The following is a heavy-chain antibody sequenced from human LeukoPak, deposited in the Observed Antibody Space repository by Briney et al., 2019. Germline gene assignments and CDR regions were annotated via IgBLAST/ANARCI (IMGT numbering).Heavy chain of an antibody. CDR2: IIPILGIA. CDR3: ARAGALLRYFAGPYYYGMDV. V-gene: IGHV1-69*04. D-gene: IGHD3-9*01. CDR1: GGTFSSYA. J-gene: IGHJ6*02. Sequence: ASVKVSCKASGGTFSSYAISWVRQAPGQGLEWMGRIIPILGIANYAQKFQGRVTITADKSTSTAYMELSSLRSEDTAVYYCARAGALLRYFAGPYYYGMDVWGQGTTVTVSS.